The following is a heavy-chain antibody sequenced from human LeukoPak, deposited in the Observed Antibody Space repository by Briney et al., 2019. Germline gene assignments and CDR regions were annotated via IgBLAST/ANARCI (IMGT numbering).Heavy chain of an antibody. CDR1: YTLXXXS. CDR3: ATLTIFGVVNPFDY. D-gene: IGHD3-3*01. V-gene: IGHV1-24*01. CDR2: FDPEDGET. Sequence: YTLXXXSMHWVRQAPGKGLEGMGGFDPEDGETIYAQKFQGRVTMTEDTSTDTAYMELSSLRSEDTAVYYCATLTIFGVVNPFDYWGQGTLVTVSS. J-gene: IGHJ4*02.